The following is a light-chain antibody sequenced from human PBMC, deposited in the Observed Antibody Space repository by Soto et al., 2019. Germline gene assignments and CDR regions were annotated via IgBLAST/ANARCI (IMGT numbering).Light chain of an antibody. CDR1: ESVSGSY. V-gene: IGKV3D-7*01. CDR2: AAS. J-gene: IGKJ4*01. CDR3: QQSYSTPR. Sequence: PGTLYLSPGERAALSCRASESVSGSYIAWYQQKVSQSPRLLIYAASTLESGVPSRFSGSGSGTDFTLTISSLQLEDFATYYCQQSYSTPRFGGGTKVDIK.